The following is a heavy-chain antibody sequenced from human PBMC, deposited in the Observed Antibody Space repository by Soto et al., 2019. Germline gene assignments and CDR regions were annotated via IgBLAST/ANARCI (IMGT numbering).Heavy chain of an antibody. CDR1: GGSVSSGSYY. Sequence: SETLSLTCTVSGGSVSSGSYYWSWIRQPPGKGLEWIGYIYYSGSTNYNPSLKSRVTISVDTSKNQFSLKLSSVTAADTAVYYCARALEYNAWSKYYYYGMDVWGQGTTVTVYS. CDR3: ARALEYNAWSKYYYYGMDV. J-gene: IGHJ6*02. CDR2: IYYSGST. D-gene: IGHD1-1*01. V-gene: IGHV4-61*01.